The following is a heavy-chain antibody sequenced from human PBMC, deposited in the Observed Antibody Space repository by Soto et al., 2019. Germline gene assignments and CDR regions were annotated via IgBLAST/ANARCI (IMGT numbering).Heavy chain of an antibody. CDR3: AGDEGYYYSGVDV. Sequence: LSLTCAVSGGSISSYYWSWIRQTAGKGLEWIGRIYPSGNTNYNPSLKSRVTMSIDTSKNQLSLKLRSVTAADTAVYFCAGDEGYYYSGVDVWGQGTAVTVSS. CDR2: IYPSGNT. J-gene: IGHJ6*02. V-gene: IGHV4-4*07. CDR1: GGSISSYY.